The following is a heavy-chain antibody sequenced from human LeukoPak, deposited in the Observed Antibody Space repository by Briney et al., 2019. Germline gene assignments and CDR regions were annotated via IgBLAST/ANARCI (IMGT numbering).Heavy chain of an antibody. CDR2: SSSSCSHK. V-gene: IGHV3-21*01. Sequence: GGSLRLSCAPSAFTSRDYNMNWVRQAPGKGLGWVSSSSSSCSHKYYPDSLKGRFTISRDNAKNSLYLQMNSLRVEDTAVYYCTGSSWDYWGQGTLVTVSS. J-gene: IGHJ4*02. CDR3: TGSSWDY. D-gene: IGHD6-13*01. CDR1: AFTSRDYN.